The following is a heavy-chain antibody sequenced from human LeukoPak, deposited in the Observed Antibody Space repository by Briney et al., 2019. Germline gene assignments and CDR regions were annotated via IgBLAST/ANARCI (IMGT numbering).Heavy chain of an antibody. CDR2: ISYDGSNK. Sequence: GGSLRLSCAASGFTFSSYAMHWVRQAPGKGLEWVAVISYDGSNKYYADSVKGRFTISRDNSKNTLYLQMNSLRAEDTAVYYCAREAMIVVVAAFAYWGQGTLVTVSS. V-gene: IGHV3-30-3*01. CDR1: GFTFSSYA. J-gene: IGHJ4*02. CDR3: AREAMIVVVAAFAY. D-gene: IGHD3-22*01.